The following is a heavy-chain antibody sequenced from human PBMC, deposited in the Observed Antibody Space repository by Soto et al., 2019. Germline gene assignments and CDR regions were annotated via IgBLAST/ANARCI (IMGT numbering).Heavy chain of an antibody. V-gene: IGHV2-5*02. Sequence: QITLKESGPTLVKPTQTLTLTCTFSGFSLSSSGVGVGWIRQPPGKALEWLTLIYWDDDERYSPSLKSRLTITKDTSKNQVVLTLTNMDPVDTATYFCAHKGGRGAAMDVWGQGPTVTVSS. CDR1: GFSLSSSGVG. CDR2: IYWDDDE. D-gene: IGHD2-15*01. CDR3: AHKGGRGAAMDV. J-gene: IGHJ6*02.